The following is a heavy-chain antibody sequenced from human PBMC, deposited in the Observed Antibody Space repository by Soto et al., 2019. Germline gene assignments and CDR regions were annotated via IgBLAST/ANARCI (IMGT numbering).Heavy chain of an antibody. V-gene: IGHV3-74*01. CDR1: GFTFSTYW. J-gene: IGHJ1*01. Sequence: GESLKISCAASGFTFSTYWMQWVRQVPGEGLVWVSSISENGGITTYADSVKGRFTISRDNAKNTLYLQMNGLRVEDTAIYYCAREYYSSGTHWGQGTLVTVSS. D-gene: IGHD3-10*01. CDR3: AREYYSSGTH. CDR2: ISENGGIT.